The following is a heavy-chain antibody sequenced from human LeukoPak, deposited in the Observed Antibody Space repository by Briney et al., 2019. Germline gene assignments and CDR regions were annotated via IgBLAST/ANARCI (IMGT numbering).Heavy chain of an antibody. CDR1: GYSFTSYC. J-gene: IGHJ4*02. Sequence: GESLKISCKGSGYSFTSYCIAWWRKIPGKARKGLGTIDPVDYNTRYSPSFQGQVTISDDQSISTAYLQWSSLQASDTAMFYCARHPAVLSSGEYYFDYWGQGTLVTVSS. D-gene: IGHD6-19*01. V-gene: IGHV5-51*01. CDR3: ARHPAVLSSGEYYFDY. CDR2: IDPVDYNT.